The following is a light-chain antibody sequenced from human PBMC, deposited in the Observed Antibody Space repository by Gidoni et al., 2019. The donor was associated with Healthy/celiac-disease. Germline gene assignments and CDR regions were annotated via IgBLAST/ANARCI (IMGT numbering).Light chain of an antibody. V-gene: IGLV2-14*01. Sequence: QSALTQPASGSGSPGQAITISCTGTSSDVGGYNYVSWYQQHPGKAPKLMIYEVSKRPSGFSNRFSGSNAGNTASLTISGFQAEDEADYYCSSYTSSSTLNWVFGGGTKLTVL. CDR2: EVS. CDR3: SSYTSSSTLNWV. J-gene: IGLJ3*02. CDR1: SSDVGGYNY.